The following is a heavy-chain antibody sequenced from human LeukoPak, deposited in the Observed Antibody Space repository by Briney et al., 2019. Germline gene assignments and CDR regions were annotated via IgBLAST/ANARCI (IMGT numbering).Heavy chain of an antibody. CDR1: GGSISSGGYY. J-gene: IGHJ3*02. Sequence: SETLSLNCTVSGGSISSGGYYWSWIRQHPGKGLEWIGYIYYSGSTYYNPSLKSRVTISVDTSKNQFSLKLSSVTAADTAVYYCARDRGDYGDRGAFDIWGQGTMVTVSS. CDR3: ARDRGDYGDRGAFDI. D-gene: IGHD4-17*01. CDR2: IYYSGST. V-gene: IGHV4-31*03.